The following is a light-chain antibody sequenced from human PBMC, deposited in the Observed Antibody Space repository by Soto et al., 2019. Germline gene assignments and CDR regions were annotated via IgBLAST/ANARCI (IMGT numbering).Light chain of an antibody. V-gene: IGLV2-23*02. CDR3: LSFARSILSLV. CDR1: ASDIGSYDL. CDR2: EVS. J-gene: IGLJ3*02. Sequence: QSVLTQPASVSGSPGQSITMSCTGTASDIGSYDLVSWYQQHPGKAPKLIIFEVSQRPSGVSGRFSGSKSGTTASLTISGLQAEDEAHYYCLSFARSILSLVFGGGTKLTVL.